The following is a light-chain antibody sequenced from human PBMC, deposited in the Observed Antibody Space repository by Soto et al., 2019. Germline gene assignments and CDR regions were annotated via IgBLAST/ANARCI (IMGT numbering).Light chain of an antibody. V-gene: IGKV1-39*01. Sequence: DIQRTQCPSSLSASVGDRVTITCRASQSISSYLNWYQQKPGKAPKLLIYSASSLQSGVPSRFSCSGSGTDFTLTIRSLQPEDFSTYYCQQSYSTPLTVGGGTKVDSK. CDR2: SAS. CDR1: QSISSY. J-gene: IGKJ4*01. CDR3: QQSYSTPLT.